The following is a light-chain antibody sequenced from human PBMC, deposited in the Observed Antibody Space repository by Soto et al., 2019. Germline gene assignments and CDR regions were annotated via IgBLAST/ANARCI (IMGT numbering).Light chain of an antibody. CDR3: APWDGSLNGVV. V-gene: IGLV1-44*01. CDR1: SSNIGRNT. CDR2: NNN. Sequence: QSVLTQPPSASGAPGQRVTISCSGSSSNIGRNTVNWYQQLPGMAPKLLIYNNNQRPSGVPDRFSGSKSGTSASLAISGLQSEDEADYYCAPWDGSLNGVVFGGGTKLTVL. J-gene: IGLJ2*01.